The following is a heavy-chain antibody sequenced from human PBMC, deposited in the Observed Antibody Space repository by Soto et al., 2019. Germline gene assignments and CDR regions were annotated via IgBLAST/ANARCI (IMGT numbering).Heavy chain of an antibody. V-gene: IGHV4-34*01. J-gene: IGHJ4*02. CDR3: ASGFYDTLPRQ. CDR2: INHSGSI. D-gene: IGHD3-9*01. CDR1: CQTIRRYY. Sequence: SETLFPTFACYCQTIRRYYSRRTRQSPGKGLGWIGEINHSGSIKYNPSLKSRVTISVDTSKKQFSLKLSSVTAADTAVFYCASGFYDTLPRQWGQGTLVTVSS.